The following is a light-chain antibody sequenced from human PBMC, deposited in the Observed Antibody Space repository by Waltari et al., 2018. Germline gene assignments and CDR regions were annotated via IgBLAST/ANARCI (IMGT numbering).Light chain of an antibody. Sequence: QSVLTQPPSVSAAPGQKVTISCSGSSSNIGNYYVSWYHQFPGAAPKLIIYDNNKGPAGIPDRFAASKSGTSATLAITGLQIGDEADYYCATWDNSLRNVVFGGGTKLTVL. CDR1: SSNIGNYY. CDR2: DNN. CDR3: ATWDNSLRNVV. V-gene: IGLV1-51*01. J-gene: IGLJ2*01.